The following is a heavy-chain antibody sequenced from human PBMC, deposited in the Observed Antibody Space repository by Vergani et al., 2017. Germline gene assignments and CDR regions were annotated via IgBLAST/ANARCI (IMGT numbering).Heavy chain of an antibody. CDR3: AEGLTMFRVFDY. J-gene: IGHJ4*02. CDR1: GLTFSSYA. CDR2: ISGSGGST. D-gene: IGHD3-3*01. V-gene: IGHV3-23*01. Sequence: EVQLLVSGGGLVQPGRSLRLPCAASGLTFSSYAMSWVRQAPGKGLEWVSAISGSGGSTYYADSVKGRFTISRDNSKNTLYLQMNSLRAEDTAVYYCAEGLTMFRVFDYWGQGTLVTVSS.